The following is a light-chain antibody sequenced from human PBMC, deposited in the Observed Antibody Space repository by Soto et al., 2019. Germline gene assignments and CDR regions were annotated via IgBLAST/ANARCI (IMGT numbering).Light chain of an antibody. V-gene: IGLV1-47*01. CDR2: RNN. CDR3: AAWDDSLSGVV. Sequence: QSALTQPPSASGTPGQRVTISCSGSSSNIGSNFIYRYQQLPGTAPKLLIYRNNERPSGVPDRFSGSKSGTSASLAISGLRSEDEADYHCAAWDDSLSGVVFGGGTQLTVL. J-gene: IGLJ2*01. CDR1: SSNIGSNF.